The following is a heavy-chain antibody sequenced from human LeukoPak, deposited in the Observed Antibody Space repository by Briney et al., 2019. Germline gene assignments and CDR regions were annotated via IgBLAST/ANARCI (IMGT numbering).Heavy chain of an antibody. J-gene: IGHJ4*02. Sequence: DSVKVSCKASGYTFSGTGWYLYWLRQAPGQGLECMGWIYPNNGATAYAQKFQGRVAMTRDTSISTAYMVLRGLRPDDTAVYYCARDGPAQMVEFDYWGQGTLVTVSS. CDR1: GYTFSGTGWY. V-gene: IGHV1-2*02. D-gene: IGHD3-10*01. CDR3: ARDGPAQMVEFDY. CDR2: IYPNNGAT.